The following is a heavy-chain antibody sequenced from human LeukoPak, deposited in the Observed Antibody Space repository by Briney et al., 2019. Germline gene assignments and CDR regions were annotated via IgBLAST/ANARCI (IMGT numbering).Heavy chain of an antibody. D-gene: IGHD1-14*01. J-gene: IGHJ5*02. CDR2: IYYSGNT. CDR3: ARHSRISGTTLAQFDP. Sequence: PSETLSLTCTVSGGSISSRSYYWGWIRQPPGKGLEWIGSIYYSGNTYNKPSLKSRVTISIDTSKNQFSLNLRSVTAADTAVYYCARHSRISGTTLAQFDPWGQGTLVTVSS. CDR1: GGSISSRSYY. V-gene: IGHV4-39*01.